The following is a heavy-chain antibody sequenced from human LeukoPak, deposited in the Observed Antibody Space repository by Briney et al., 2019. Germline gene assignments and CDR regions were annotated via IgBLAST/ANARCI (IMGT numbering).Heavy chain of an antibody. J-gene: IGHJ4*02. CDR3: ARHQGHDFYDSSGYYSFDY. CDR2: IYYTGST. Sequence: PETLSLTCIVSGGSINNYYWSWIRQPPGKGLEWIGYIYYTGSTNYSPSLKSRVTISADTSKNQFSLKLRSVTAADTAVYFCARHQGHDFYDSSGYYSFDYWGQGTLVTVSS. CDR1: GGSINNYY. D-gene: IGHD3-22*01. V-gene: IGHV4-59*08.